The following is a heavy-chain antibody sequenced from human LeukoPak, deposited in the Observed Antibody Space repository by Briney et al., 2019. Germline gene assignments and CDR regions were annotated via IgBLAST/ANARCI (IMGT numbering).Heavy chain of an antibody. D-gene: IGHD2-2*01. J-gene: IGHJ4*02. CDR3: AKRRYCTSTSCHDFDY. V-gene: IGHV3-23*01. CDR2: ISADGDST. Sequence: GGSTRLSCAASGFTFRSYAMNWVRQAPGKGLEWVSAISADGDSTYYADSVKGRFTISRDNSKNTLYLQMNSLRPGDTAVYYCAKRRYCTSTSCHDFDYWGQGTLVTVSS. CDR1: GFTFRSYA.